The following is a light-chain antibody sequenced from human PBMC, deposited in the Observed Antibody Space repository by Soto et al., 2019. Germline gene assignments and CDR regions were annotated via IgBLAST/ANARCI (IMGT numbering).Light chain of an antibody. CDR2: AAS. J-gene: IGKJ1*01. CDR1: QGISTY. CDR3: QQTYSTTWT. V-gene: IGKV1-39*01. Sequence: DIQMTQSPSSLSASVGDRVTITCRASQGISTYLNWYQQKPGKAPKLLIYAASSLQSGVPSRFSGSGSETDVTLTISRLQTEDFATYSVQQTYSTTWTVGQGTKVEIK.